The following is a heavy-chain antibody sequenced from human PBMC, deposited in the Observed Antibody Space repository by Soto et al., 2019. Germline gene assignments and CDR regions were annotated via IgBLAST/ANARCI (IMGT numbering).Heavy chain of an antibody. J-gene: IGHJ4*02. CDR3: ARGETTGTTHFDY. CDR1: GFPFSSYN. CDR2: ISSTSTYI. Sequence: EVQLVESGGGLVKPGGSLRLSCAASGFPFSSYNMNWVRQAPGKGLEWVSSISSTSTYIYYRDSVKGRFTISRDNAKNSLYLQMNSLRAEDTAVYYCARGETTGTTHFDYWGQGTLVTLSS. V-gene: IGHV3-21*01. D-gene: IGHD1-1*01.